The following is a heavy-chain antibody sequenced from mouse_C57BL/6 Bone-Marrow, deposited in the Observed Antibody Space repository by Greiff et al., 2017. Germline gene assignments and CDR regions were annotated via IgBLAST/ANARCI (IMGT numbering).Heavy chain of an antibody. Sequence: GGGLVQPKGSLKLSCAASGFSFNTYAMNWVRQAPGKGLEWVARIRSKSNNYATYYADSVKDRFTISRDDSESMLYLQMNNLKTEDTAMYYCVYSNHAADYWGQGTSVTVSS. CDR1: GFSFNTYA. CDR3: VYSNHAADY. V-gene: IGHV10-1*01. CDR2: IRSKSNNYAT. D-gene: IGHD2-5*01. J-gene: IGHJ4*01.